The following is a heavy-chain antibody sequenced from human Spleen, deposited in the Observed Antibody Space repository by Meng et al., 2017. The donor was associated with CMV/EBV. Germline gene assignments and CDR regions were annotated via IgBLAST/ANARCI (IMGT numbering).Heavy chain of an antibody. CDR2: INWNGGST. Sequence: GESLKISCAASGFTFDDYGMSWVRQAPGKGLEWVSGINWNGGSTGYADSVKGRFTISRDNAKNSLYLQMNSLRAEDTGLYYCARQYPGGSDYWGQGTLVTVSS. CDR3: ARQYPGGSDY. CDR1: GFTFDDYG. J-gene: IGHJ4*02. D-gene: IGHD3-16*01. V-gene: IGHV3-20*04.